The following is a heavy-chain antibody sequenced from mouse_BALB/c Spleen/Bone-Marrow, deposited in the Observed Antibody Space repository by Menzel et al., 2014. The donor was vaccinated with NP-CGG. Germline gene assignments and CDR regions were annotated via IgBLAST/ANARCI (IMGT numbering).Heavy chain of an antibody. CDR3: ARGAMITTGYFDH. V-gene: IGHV3-5*02. CDR1: GISITTGNYR. J-gene: IGHJ2*01. D-gene: IGHD2-4*01. Sequence: EVQLQQSGPGLVKPSQTVSLTCTVTGISITTGNYRWSWIRQFPGNKLEWIGYIYYSGTITYNPSLTSRTTITSDTSKNQFFLEMNSLTAEDTATYYCARGAMITTGYFDHWGQGTTLTVSS. CDR2: IYYSGTI.